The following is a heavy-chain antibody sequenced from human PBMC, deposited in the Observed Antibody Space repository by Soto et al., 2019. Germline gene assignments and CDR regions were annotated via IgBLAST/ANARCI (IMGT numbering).Heavy chain of an antibody. V-gene: IGHV3-23*01. J-gene: IGHJ4*02. CDR3: AKDREVVVVPAALDY. D-gene: IGHD2-2*01. CDR2: ISGSGGST. CDR1: GFTFSSYA. Sequence: GGSLRLSCAASGFTFSSYAMSWVRQAPGKGLEWVSAISGSGGSTYYADSVKGRFTISRDNSKNXLYLXMNXLXXXDTAXXXXAKDREVVVVPAALDYWGQGTLXTV.